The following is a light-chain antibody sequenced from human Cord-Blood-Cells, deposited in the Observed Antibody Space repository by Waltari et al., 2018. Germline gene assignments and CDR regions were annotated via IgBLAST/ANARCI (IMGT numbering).Light chain of an antibody. CDR2: DVS. Sequence: QSALTQPAPVSGSPGQSITISCTGTSSDVGGYNYVSWYQQHPGKDPNLMIYDVSKRPSGVSNRFSGSKSGHTASLTISGLQAEDEADYYCSSYTSSSTLVFGGGTKLTVL. CDR1: SSDVGGYNY. J-gene: IGLJ3*02. V-gene: IGLV2-14*01. CDR3: SSYTSSSTLV.